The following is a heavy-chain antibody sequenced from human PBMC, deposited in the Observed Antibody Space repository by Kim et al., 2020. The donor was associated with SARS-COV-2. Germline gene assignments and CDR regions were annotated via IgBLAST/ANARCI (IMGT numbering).Heavy chain of an antibody. J-gene: IGHJ5*02. CDR2: IIPIFGTA. CDR3: ARESRVPSALYYYDSSGYGNWFDP. D-gene: IGHD3-22*01. Sequence: SVKVSCKASGGTFSSYAISWVRQAPGQGLEWMGGIIPIFGTANYAQKFQGRVTITADESTSTAYMELSSLRSEDTAVYYCARESRVPSALYYYDSSGYGNWFDPWGQGTLVTVSS. CDR1: GGTFSSYA. V-gene: IGHV1-69*13.